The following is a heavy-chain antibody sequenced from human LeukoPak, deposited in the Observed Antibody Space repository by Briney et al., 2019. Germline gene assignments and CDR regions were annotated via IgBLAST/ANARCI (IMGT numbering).Heavy chain of an antibody. V-gene: IGHV3-23*01. CDR3: AKATTVTTFFNY. J-gene: IGHJ4*02. Sequence: PGGSLRLSCAASGFTFSSYAMSWVRQAPGKGLEWVSAISSSGGSTYYADSVKGRFTISRDNSKNTLYLQMNSLRAEDTAVYYCAKATTVTTFFNYWGQGTLVTVSS. D-gene: IGHD4-11*01. CDR2: ISSSGGST. CDR1: GFTFSSYA.